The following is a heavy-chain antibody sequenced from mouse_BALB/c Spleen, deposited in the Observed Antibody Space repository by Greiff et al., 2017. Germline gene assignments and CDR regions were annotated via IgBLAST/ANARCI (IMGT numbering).Heavy chain of an antibody. CDR1: GYAFTSYN. D-gene: IGHD2-14*01. Sequence: EVQLQQSGPELVKPGASVKVSCKASGYAFTSYNMYWVKQSHGKSLEWIGYIDPYNGGTSYNQKFKGKATLTVDKSSSTAYMHLNSLTSEDSAVYYCARKGNIRYDEGYYFDYWGQGTTLTVSS. V-gene: IGHV1S135*01. J-gene: IGHJ2*01. CDR2: IDPYNGGT. CDR3: ARKGNIRYDEGYYFDY.